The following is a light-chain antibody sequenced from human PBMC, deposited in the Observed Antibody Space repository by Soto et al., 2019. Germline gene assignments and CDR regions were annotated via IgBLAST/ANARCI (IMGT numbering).Light chain of an antibody. CDR1: SSDVGGYNY. CDR2: DVS. CDR3: YSYTGSYTFYV. V-gene: IGLV2-11*01. J-gene: IGLJ1*01. Sequence: QSALTQPRSVSGSPGQSVTISCTGTSSDVGGYNYVSWYQQHPGKAPKLMIYDVSKRPSGVPDRFSGSKSGNTASLTISGLQAEDEADYYCYSYTGSYTFYVFGTGTKATV.